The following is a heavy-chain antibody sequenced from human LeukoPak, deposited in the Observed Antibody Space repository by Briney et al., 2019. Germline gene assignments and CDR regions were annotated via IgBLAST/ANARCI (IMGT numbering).Heavy chain of an antibody. CDR2: IYTSGST. Sequence: WETLSLTCTVSGGSISSYYWSWIRQPAGKGLEWVGRIYTSGSTNYNPSLKSRVTMSVDTSKNQFSLKLSSVTAADTAVYYCARDGVFWSGYYTPLFDYWGQGTLVTVSS. V-gene: IGHV4-4*07. CDR3: ARDGVFWSGYYTPLFDY. D-gene: IGHD3-3*01. J-gene: IGHJ4*02. CDR1: GGSISSYY.